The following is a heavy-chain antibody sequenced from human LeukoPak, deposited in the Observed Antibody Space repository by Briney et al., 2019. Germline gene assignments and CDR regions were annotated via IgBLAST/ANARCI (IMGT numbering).Heavy chain of an antibody. D-gene: IGHD3-22*01. J-gene: IGHJ4*02. CDR3: ARDNYDSSGYYFD. CDR2: IKQDGSEK. Sequence: GGFLRLSCAGSGFTFSRHWMGWVGQTPGRGLEWVANIKQDGSEKYYVDSVRGRFTISRDNDKKSLYLQMNSLRAEDTAVYYCARDNYDSSGYYFDWGQGTLVTVSS. CDR1: GFTFSRHW. V-gene: IGHV3-7*01.